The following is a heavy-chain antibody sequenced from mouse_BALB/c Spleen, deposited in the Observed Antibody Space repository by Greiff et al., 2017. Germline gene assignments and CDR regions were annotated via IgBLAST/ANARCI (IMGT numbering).Heavy chain of an antibody. Sequence: EVLLVESGGGLVKPGGSLKLSCAASGFTFSSYAMSWVRQSPEKRLEWVAEISSGGSYTYYPDTVTGRFTISRDNAKNTLYLEMSSLRSEDTAMYYCASVHGNSLFAYWGQGTLVTVSA. CDR1: GFTFSSYA. CDR2: ISSGGSYT. J-gene: IGHJ3*01. D-gene: IGHD2-1*01. CDR3: ASVHGNSLFAY. V-gene: IGHV5-9-4*01.